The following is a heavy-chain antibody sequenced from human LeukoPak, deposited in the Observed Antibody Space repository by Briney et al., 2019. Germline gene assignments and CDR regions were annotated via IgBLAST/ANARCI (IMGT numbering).Heavy chain of an antibody. CDR1: GGSISSYY. J-gene: IGHJ6*03. CDR3: ARDKGVRSGWSTEHYYYYYMDV. V-gene: IGHV4-59*01. D-gene: IGHD6-19*01. Sequence: SETLSLTCTVSGGSISSYYWSSIRQPPGKGLEWIGYIYYSGSTNYNPSLKSRVTISVDTSKNQFSLKLSSVTAADTAVYYCARDKGVRSGWSTEHYYYYYMDVWGKGTTVTISS. CDR2: IYYSGST.